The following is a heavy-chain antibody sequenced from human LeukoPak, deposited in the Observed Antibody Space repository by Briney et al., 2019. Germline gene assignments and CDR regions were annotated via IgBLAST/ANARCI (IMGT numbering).Heavy chain of an antibody. V-gene: IGHV3-30*04. CDR2: ISYGGSNK. D-gene: IGHD3-22*01. Sequence: PGVSLRLSCAASGFTFSSYAMHWVRRARGGGLVGVTVISYGGSNKLYAVSVKGRFTISRDISKNTLYLKMKSQSAEDRAVFYCARDGDYYESSGYSEFDYWGQGTLVTVSS. J-gene: IGHJ4*02. CDR1: GFTFSSYA. CDR3: ARDGDYYESSGYSEFDY.